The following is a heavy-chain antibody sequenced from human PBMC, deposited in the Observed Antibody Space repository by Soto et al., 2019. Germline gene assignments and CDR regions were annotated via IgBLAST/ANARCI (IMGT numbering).Heavy chain of an antibody. CDR2: INHSGST. V-gene: IGHV4-34*01. CDR3: ARGDGSSPWLFEY. CDR1: GGSFSGYY. Sequence: PSETLSLTSAVYGGSFSGYYWSWIRQPPGKGLEWIGEINHSGSTNYNPSLKSRVTISVDTSKNQFSLKLSSVTAADTAVYYCARGDGSSPWLFEYWGQGTQVTVS. D-gene: IGHD6-6*01. J-gene: IGHJ4*02.